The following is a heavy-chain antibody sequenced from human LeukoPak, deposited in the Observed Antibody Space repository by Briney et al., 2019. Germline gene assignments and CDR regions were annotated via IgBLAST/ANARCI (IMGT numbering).Heavy chain of an antibody. CDR3: AREDVGRFDY. CDR1: GYTFTSYA. Sequence: KVXXKASGYTFTSYAMHWVRQAPGQRLEWMGWINAGNGNTKYSQEFQGRVTITRDTSASTAYMELSSLRSEDMAVYYCAREDVGRFDYWGQGTLVTVS. V-gene: IGHV1-3*03. CDR2: INAGNGNT. J-gene: IGHJ4*02.